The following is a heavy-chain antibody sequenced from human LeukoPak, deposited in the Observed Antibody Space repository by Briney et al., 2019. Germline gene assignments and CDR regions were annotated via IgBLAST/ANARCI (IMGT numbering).Heavy chain of an antibody. CDR1: GFTFSDYG. V-gene: IGHV3-9*01. J-gene: IGHJ4*02. CDR3: ARRRYGDYDY. Sequence: GGSLRLSCAASGFTFSDYGMVWVRVRQAPGKGLEWVSGISWNSGSIGYADSVKGRFTISRDNAKNSLYLQMNSLRAEDTALYYCARRRYGDYDYWGQGTLVTVSS. D-gene: IGHD4-17*01. CDR2: ISWNSGSI.